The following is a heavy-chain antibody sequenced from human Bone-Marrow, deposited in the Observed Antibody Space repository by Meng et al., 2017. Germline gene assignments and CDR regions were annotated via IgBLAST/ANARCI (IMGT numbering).Heavy chain of an antibody. J-gene: IGHJ5*02. CDR1: GFTFSDYY. Sequence: GELLKTCCAAAGFTFSDYYMSWIREAPGKRLEWVSYNSSSGSTIYYADSVKGRFTISRDNAKNSLYLQMNSLRAEDTAVYYCARDLVTMVRGALDPWGQGTLVTVSS. D-gene: IGHD3-10*01. CDR3: ARDLVTMVRGALDP. V-gene: IGHV3-11*04. CDR2: NSSSGSTI.